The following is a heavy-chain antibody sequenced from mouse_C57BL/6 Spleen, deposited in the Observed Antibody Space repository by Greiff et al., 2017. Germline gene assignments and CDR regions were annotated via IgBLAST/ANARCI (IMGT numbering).Heavy chain of an antibody. CDR1: GYTFTGYW. Sequence: VKLVESGAELMKPGASVKLSCKATGYTFTGYWIEWVKQRPGHGLEWIGEILPGSGSTNYNAKFKGKATFTADTSSNTAYMQLSSLTTEDSAIYYCARSLYYGDWGTGTTVTVSS. J-gene: IGHJ1*03. CDR2: ILPGSGST. V-gene: IGHV1-9*01. CDR3: ARSLYYGD.